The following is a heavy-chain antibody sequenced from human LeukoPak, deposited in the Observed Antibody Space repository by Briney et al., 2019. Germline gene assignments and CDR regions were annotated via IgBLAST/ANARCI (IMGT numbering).Heavy chain of an antibody. CDR3: ARARTMSQLYYFDY. J-gene: IGHJ4*02. D-gene: IGHD3-22*01. V-gene: IGHV1-18*01. CDR2: ISAYNGNT. CDR1: GYTFTSYG. Sequence: GASVKVSCKASGYTFTSYGISWVRQAPGQGLEWMGWISAYNGNTNYAQKLQGRVTMTTDTSTSTAYTELRSLRSDDTAVYYCARARTMSQLYYFDYWGQGTLVTVSS.